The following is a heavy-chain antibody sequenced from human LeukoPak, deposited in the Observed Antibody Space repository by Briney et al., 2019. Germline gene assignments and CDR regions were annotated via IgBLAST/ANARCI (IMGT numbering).Heavy chain of an antibody. V-gene: IGHV4-34*01. CDR1: GGSFSGDF. D-gene: IGHD5-24*01. CDR3: ARGGAKWLQDFDY. CDR2: INHSGST. J-gene: IGHJ4*02. Sequence: SETLSLTCAVYGGSFSGDFWSWIRQSPGKGLEWIGEINHSGSTNYNPSLKSRVTISVDTSKNQFSLKLSSVTAADTAVYYCARGGAKWLQDFDYWGQGTLVTVSS.